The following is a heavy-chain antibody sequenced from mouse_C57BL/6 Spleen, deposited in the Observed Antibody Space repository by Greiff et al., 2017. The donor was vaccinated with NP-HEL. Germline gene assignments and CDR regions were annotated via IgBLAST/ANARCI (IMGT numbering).Heavy chain of an antibody. CDR2: IYPGSGNT. CDR3: ARDEDYFDY. J-gene: IGHJ2*01. CDR1: GYTFTDYY. V-gene: IGHV1-76*01. Sequence: VQLQESGAELVRPGASVKLSCKASGYTFTDYYINWVKQRPGQGLEWIARIYPGSGNTYYNEKFKGKATLTAEKSSSTAYMQLSSLTSEDSAVYFCARDEDYFDYWGQGTTLTVSS.